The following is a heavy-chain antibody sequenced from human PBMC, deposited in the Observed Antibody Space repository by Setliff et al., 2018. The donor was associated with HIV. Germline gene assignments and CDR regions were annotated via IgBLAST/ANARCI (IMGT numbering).Heavy chain of an antibody. J-gene: IGHJ5*02. D-gene: IGHD6-13*01. CDR2: ISIGSGGAI. V-gene: IGHV3-21*01. CDR1: GGSISSSNW. Sequence: ETLSLTCAVSGGSISSSNWGSWVRQAPGRGLEWVSSISIGSGGAIDYADSVQGRFTISRDNAKNSLYLQMNSLRAEDTAVYYCARGPLSSSWYNWFDPWGQGTLVTVSS. CDR3: ARGPLSSSWYNWFDP.